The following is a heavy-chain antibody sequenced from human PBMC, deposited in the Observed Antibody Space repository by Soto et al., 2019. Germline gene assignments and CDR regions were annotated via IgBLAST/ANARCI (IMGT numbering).Heavy chain of an antibody. D-gene: IGHD3-10*01. CDR1: GGSFSGYY. V-gene: IGHV4-34*01. J-gene: IGHJ4*02. Sequence: SETLSLTCAVYGGSFSGYYWSWIRQPPGKGLEWIGEINHSGSTNYNPSLKSRVTISVDTSKNQFSPKLSSVTAADTAVYYCARVGARLLWFGELYSRPEYYFDYWGQGTLVTVSS. CDR3: ARVGARLLWFGELYSRPEYYFDY. CDR2: INHSGST.